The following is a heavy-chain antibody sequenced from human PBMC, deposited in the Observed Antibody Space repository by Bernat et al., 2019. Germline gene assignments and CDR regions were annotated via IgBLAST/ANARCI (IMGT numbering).Heavy chain of an antibody. V-gene: IGHV3-30*18. D-gene: IGHD3-9*01. Sequence: GRLVGAGGGGVQPGRSLGLSCAASGFPCSSYGMHWVRPAPGKWLESLAVLSYAGSNKYYADSVKGRCTISRDNSKKTLYLQMNSLRAEETAVYYCAKGYGYFDWFFDYWGQGTLVTVSS. CDR3: AKGYGYFDWFFDY. CDR2: LSYAGSNK. CDR1: GFPCSSYG. J-gene: IGHJ4*02.